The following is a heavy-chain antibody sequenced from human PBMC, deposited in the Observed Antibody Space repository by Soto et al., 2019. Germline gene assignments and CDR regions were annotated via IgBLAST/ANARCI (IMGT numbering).Heavy chain of an antibody. Sequence: SVKVSCKAPADTFTSYYIHWVRQAPGQGLEWMGGIIPIFGTANYAQKFQGRVTITADESTSTAYMELSSLRSEDTAVYYCARGITMVRGVSPPDYWGQGTLVTVSS. D-gene: IGHD3-10*01. V-gene: IGHV1-69*13. J-gene: IGHJ4*02. CDR2: IIPIFGTA. CDR1: ADTFTSYY. CDR3: ARGITMVRGVSPPDY.